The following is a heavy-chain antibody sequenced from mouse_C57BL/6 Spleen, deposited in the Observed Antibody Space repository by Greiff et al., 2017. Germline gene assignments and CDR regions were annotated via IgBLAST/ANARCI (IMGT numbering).Heavy chain of an antibody. CDR3: ARSRDSLAY. J-gene: IGHJ3*01. CDR2: IYPGDGDP. Sequence: QVQLQQSGPELVKPGASVKISCKASGYAFSSSWMNWVKQRPGKGLEWIGRIYPGDGDPNYNGKFKGKATLTAYKSSSTAYMQLSSLTSEDSAVYFCARSRDSLAYWGQGTLVTVSA. V-gene: IGHV1-82*01. CDR1: GYAFSSSW.